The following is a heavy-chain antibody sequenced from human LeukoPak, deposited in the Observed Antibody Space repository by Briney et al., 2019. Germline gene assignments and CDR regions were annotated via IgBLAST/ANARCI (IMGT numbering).Heavy chain of an antibody. V-gene: IGHV4-39*01. CDR3: ARHVRTRVFDY. J-gene: IGHJ4*02. Sequence: SETLSLTCTVSGGSISSSSYYWGWIRQPPGKGLEWIGSIYYSGSTYYNPSLKSRVTISVDTSKNQFSLKLSSVTAADTAVYCCARHVRTRVFDYWGQGTLVTVSS. CDR1: GGSISSSSYY. D-gene: IGHD2/OR15-2a*01. CDR2: IYYSGST.